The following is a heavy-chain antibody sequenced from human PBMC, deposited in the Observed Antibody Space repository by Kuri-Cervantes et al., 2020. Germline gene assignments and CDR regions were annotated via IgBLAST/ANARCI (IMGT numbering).Heavy chain of an antibody. CDR1: GGSISSSSYY. D-gene: IGHD1-1*01. V-gene: IGHV4-39*07. CDR2: IYYSGST. J-gene: IGHJ5*02. Sequence: SETLSLTCTVSGGSISSSSYYWGWIRQPPGKGLEWIGSIYYSGSTYYNPSLKSRVTISVDTSKDQFSLKLSSVTAADTAVYYCARGRTTGTTFRFGFDPWGQGTLVTVSS. CDR3: ARGRTTGTTFRFGFDP.